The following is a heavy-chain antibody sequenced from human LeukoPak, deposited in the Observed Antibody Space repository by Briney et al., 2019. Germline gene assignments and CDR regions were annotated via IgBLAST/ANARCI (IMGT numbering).Heavy chain of an antibody. CDR3: ARDFGPMMAVAGSLGGFDY. D-gene: IGHD6-19*01. CDR2: ISYDGSSK. V-gene: IGHV3-30-3*01. CDR1: GFTLSSYA. J-gene: IGHJ4*02. Sequence: PGGSLRLSCAASGFTLSSYAMHWVRQAPGKGLEWVALISYDGSSKYYADSVKGRFTISRDNSKNTLYLQMNSLRPEDTAVYYCARDFGPMMAVAGSLGGFDYWGQGTLVTVSS.